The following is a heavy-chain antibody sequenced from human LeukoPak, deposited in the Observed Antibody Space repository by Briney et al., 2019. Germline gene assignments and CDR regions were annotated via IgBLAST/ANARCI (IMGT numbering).Heavy chain of an antibody. V-gene: IGHV1-2*06. D-gene: IGHD3-22*01. Sequence: GGSLKVSCKASGYTFTGYYMHWVRQAPGQGLEWMGRIIPNSGGTNSGQKFQGRLTMTRDTSISTAYMELSRLSSDDTAVYYCARGDYDTSGYKFDYWGQGTLVTVSS. CDR2: IIPNSGGT. CDR3: ARGDYDTSGYKFDY. J-gene: IGHJ4*02. CDR1: GYTFTGYY.